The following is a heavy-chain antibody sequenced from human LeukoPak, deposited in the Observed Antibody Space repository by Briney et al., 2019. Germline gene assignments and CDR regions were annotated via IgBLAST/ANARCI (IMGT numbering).Heavy chain of an antibody. CDR1: GYSISSGYY. J-gene: IGHJ4*02. CDR3: ARDLMQQLVPFDY. CDR2: IYHSGST. Sequence: SETLSLTCTVSGYSISSGYYWGWIRRPPGKGLEWIGSIYHSGSTYYNPSLKSRVTISVDTSKNQFSLKLSSVTAADTAVYYCARDLMQQLVPFDYWGQGTLVTVSS. D-gene: IGHD6-13*01. V-gene: IGHV4-38-2*02.